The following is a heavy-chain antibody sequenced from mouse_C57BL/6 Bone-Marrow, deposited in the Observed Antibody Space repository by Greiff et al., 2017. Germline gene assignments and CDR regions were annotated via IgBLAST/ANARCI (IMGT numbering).Heavy chain of an antibody. CDR1: GFNIKDDY. Sequence: DVHLVESGAELVRPGASVKLSCTASGFNIKDDYMHWVKQRPEQGLEWIGWIDPENGDTEYASKFQGKATITADTSSNTAYLQLSSLTSEDTAVYYCTTNDGYFDVWGTGTTVTVSS. CDR3: TTNDGYFDV. V-gene: IGHV14-4*01. CDR2: IDPENGDT. J-gene: IGHJ1*03.